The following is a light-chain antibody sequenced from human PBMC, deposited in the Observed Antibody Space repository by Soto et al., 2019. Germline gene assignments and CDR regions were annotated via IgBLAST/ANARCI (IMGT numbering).Light chain of an antibody. J-gene: IGKJ1*01. CDR3: QKYNSYSEA. Sequence: DIQMTQSPSTLSGSVGDRVTITCRASQTISSWLAWYQQKPGKAPKLLIYKASTLKSGVPSRFSGSGSATEFTITISSLQPDDFETYYCQKYNSYSEAFGQGTKVDIK. CDR2: KAS. CDR1: QTISSW. V-gene: IGKV1-5*03.